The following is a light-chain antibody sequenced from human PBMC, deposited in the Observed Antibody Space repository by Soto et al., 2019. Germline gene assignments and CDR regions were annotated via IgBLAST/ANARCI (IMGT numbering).Light chain of an antibody. V-gene: IGKV3-11*01. J-gene: IGKJ5*01. CDR3: QQRSNWPIT. CDR1: QSVSSY. CDR2: DAS. Sequence: EIVLTQSPATLSLSPGDRATLSCRASQSVSSYLAWYQQKPGQAPRLLIYDASNRATGIPARFSGSGSGTDFTLTISSLEPEDFAFHYCQQRSNWPITFGQGTRLEIK.